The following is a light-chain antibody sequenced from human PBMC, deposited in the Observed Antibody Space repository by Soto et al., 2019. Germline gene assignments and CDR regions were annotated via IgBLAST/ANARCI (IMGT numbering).Light chain of an antibody. J-gene: IGLJ2*01. Sequence: QSALTQPPSASGTPGQSVTIPCTGTSSDVGDYNYVSWYQQHPGKAPKLMIYEVSRRPSGVPDRFSGSKSGNTASLTVSGLQAEDEAHYYCSPNPGSINLVFGGGT. CDR2: EVS. V-gene: IGLV2-8*01. CDR3: SPNPGSINLV. CDR1: SSDVGDYNY.